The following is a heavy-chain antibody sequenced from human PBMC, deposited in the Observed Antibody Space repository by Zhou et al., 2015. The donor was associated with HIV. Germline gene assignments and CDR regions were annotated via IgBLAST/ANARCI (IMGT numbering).Heavy chain of an antibody. Sequence: QVQLVQSGAEVEKPGASVKVSCKASGYTFNNYAIHWVRQAPGQRLEWMGWINPGNGNTKYSRKFQGKVTLTRDTSANTAYMELSSLRSEDTAVYYCSREPIFDDSGGYFYLRYAFDIWGQGTLVTVSS. V-gene: IGHV1-3*01. J-gene: IGHJ3*02. D-gene: IGHD3-22*01. CDR2: INPGNGNT. CDR1: GYTFNNYA. CDR3: SREPIFDDSGGYFYLRYAFDI.